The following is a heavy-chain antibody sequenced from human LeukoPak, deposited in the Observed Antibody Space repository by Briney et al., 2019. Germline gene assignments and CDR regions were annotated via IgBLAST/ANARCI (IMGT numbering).Heavy chain of an antibody. CDR2: INAGNGNT. V-gene: IGHV1-3*01. Sequence: ASVKVSCKASGYTFTSYAMHWVRQAPGRRLEWMGWINAGNGNTKYSQKFQGRVTITRDTSASTAYMELSSLRSEDTAVYYCARGADGDYVMDYWGQGTLVTVSS. J-gene: IGHJ4*02. CDR3: ARGADGDYVMDY. CDR1: GYTFTSYA. D-gene: IGHD4-17*01.